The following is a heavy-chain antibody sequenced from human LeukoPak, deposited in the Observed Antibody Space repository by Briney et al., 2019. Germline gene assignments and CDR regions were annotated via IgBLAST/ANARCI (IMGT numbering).Heavy chain of an antibody. CDR2: ISGSGGST. CDR3: AKDIQPMFFSTRIAVGGAKFDY. CDR1: GFTFSSYA. J-gene: IGHJ4*02. D-gene: IGHD6-19*01. V-gene: IGHV3-23*01. Sequence: PGGSLRLSCAASGFTFSSYAMSWVRQAPGKGLEWVSAISGSGGSTYYADSVKGRFTISRDNSKNTLYLQMNSLRAEDTAVYYCAKDIQPMFFSTRIAVGGAKFDYWGQGTLVTVSS.